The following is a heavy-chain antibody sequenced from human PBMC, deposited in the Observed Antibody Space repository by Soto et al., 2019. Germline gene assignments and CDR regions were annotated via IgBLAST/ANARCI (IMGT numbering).Heavy chain of an antibody. D-gene: IGHD6-19*01. CDR2: MNPNSGNT. CDR1: GYTFTIYD. Sequence: ASVKVSCKASGYTFTIYDINWVRQATGQGLEWMGWMNPNSGNTGYAQKFQGRVTMTRNTSISTAYMELSSLRSEDTAVYYCARVVATVAGPYGMDVWGQGTTVTVSS. V-gene: IGHV1-8*01. J-gene: IGHJ6*02. CDR3: ARVVATVAGPYGMDV.